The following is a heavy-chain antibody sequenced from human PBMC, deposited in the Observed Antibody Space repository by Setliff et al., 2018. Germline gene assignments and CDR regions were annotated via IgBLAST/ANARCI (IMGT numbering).Heavy chain of an antibody. Sequence: PSETLSLTCTVSGASINNHFWSWIRQPPGKGLEWIGYLSHSGSSNYNPSLKRRVTISLEMSKNQFSLTLGSVTAADTAVYYCARARPATIAGVVPGVADFGIDVWGQGTTVTVSS. CDR1: GASINNHF. CDR2: LSHSGSS. J-gene: IGHJ6*02. V-gene: IGHV4-59*11. D-gene: IGHD2-2*01. CDR3: ARARPATIAGVVPGVADFGIDV.